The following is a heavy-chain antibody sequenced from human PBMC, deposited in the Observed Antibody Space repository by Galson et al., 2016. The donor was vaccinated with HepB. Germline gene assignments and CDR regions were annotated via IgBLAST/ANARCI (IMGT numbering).Heavy chain of an antibody. CDR3: ARDVRGSSWYARYFDL. CDR2: ITASSAYI. J-gene: IGHJ2*01. D-gene: IGHD6-13*01. CDR1: GFTFGSYI. V-gene: IGHV3-21*01. Sequence: SLRLSCAASGFTFGSYIMNWVRQAPGKGLEWVSSITASSAYIYYADSVNGRFTISRDNAKNSLYLQMNSLRAEDTAVYYCARDVRGSSWYARYFDLWGRGTLVTVSS.